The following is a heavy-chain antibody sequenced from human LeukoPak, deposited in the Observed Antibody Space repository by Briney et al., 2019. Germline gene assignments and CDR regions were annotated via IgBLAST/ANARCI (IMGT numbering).Heavy chain of an antibody. CDR2: ISAYNGNT. D-gene: IGHD6-19*01. J-gene: IGHJ4*02. CDR1: GYTFTSFG. Sequence: ASVKVSCKASGYTFTSFGISWVRQAPGQGLEWMGWISAYNGNTNYAQKLQGRVTMTTDTSTSTAYMELRSLRSDDTAVYYCARAIPVAGPLDYWGQGTLVTVSS. V-gene: IGHV1-18*01. CDR3: ARAIPVAGPLDY.